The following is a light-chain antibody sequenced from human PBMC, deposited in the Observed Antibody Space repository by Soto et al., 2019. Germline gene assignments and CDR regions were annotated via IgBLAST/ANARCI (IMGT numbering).Light chain of an antibody. Sequence: EIVMTQSPATLSVSPGERATVSCRASQSVFTNLAWYQQKPGQAPRLLMYSASTRANGVPARFIGGGSGTEFTLTISSLQSEDFAIYYCQQYNDWYTFGQGTKLEIK. CDR2: SAS. CDR1: QSVFTN. J-gene: IGKJ2*01. V-gene: IGKV3-15*01. CDR3: QQYNDWYT.